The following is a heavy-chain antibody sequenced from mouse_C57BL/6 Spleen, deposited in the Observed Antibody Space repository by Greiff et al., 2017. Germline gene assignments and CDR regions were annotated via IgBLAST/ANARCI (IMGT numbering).Heavy chain of an antibody. V-gene: IGHV5-17*01. CDR3: ARRYDYDGYFDY. D-gene: IGHD2-4*01. CDR1: GFTFSDYG. Sequence: EVMLVESGGGLVKPGGSLKLSCAASGFTFSDYGMHWVRQAPEKGLEWVAYISGGSRTIYYADTVKGRVTISRDNAKNTLFLQMTSLRSEDTAMYYCARRYDYDGYFDYWGQGTTLTVSS. J-gene: IGHJ2*01. CDR2: ISGGSRTI.